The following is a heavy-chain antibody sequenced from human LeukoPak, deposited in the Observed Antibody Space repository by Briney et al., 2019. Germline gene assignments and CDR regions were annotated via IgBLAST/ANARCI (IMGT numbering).Heavy chain of an antibody. CDR1: GFTFSDYY. CDR2: IKGIGLTT. V-gene: IGHV3-11*04. D-gene: IGHD3-16*01. CDR3: ARAGELRYMDV. J-gene: IGHJ6*03. Sequence: GGSLRLSRAASGFTFSDYYMSWIRQAPGKGLEWVSTIKGIGLTTYYADSVKGRFTISRDNAKNSLSLQMSSLRADDTAIYYCARAGELRYMDVWGKGTAVTVSS.